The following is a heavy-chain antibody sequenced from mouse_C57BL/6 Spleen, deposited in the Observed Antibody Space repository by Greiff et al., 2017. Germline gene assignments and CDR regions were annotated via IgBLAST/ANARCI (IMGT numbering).Heavy chain of an antibody. V-gene: IGHV1-61*01. CDR1: GYTFTSYW. J-gene: IGHJ4*01. Sequence: VKLQQPGAELVRPGSSVKLSCKASGYTFTSYWMDWVKQRPGQGLEWIGNIYPSDSETHYNQKFKDKATLTVDKSSSTAYMQLSSLTSEDSAVYYCARGDSNYLYAMDYWGQGTSVTVSS. D-gene: IGHD2-5*01. CDR3: ARGDSNYLYAMDY. CDR2: IYPSDSET.